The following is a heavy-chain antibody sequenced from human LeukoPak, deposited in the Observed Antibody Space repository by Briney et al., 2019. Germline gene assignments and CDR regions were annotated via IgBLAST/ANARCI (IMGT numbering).Heavy chain of an antibody. CDR3: AKSNGYGLVDI. CDR1: GYSISSGYY. V-gene: IGHV4-38-2*02. CDR2: IYHSGSS. D-gene: IGHD3-10*01. Sequence: KSSETLSLTCTVSGYSISSGYYWGWIRQPPGKGLEYIGSIYHSGSSYYNPSLKSRVTISVDTSKNQFSLKLNSVTAADTAVYYCAKSNGYGLVDIWGQGTMVTVSS. J-gene: IGHJ3*02.